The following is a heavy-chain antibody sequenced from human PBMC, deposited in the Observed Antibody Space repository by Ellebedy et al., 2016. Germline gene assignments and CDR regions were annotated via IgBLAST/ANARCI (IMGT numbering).Heavy chain of an antibody. J-gene: IGHJ2*01. CDR2: ISSSSTYI. D-gene: IGHD2-15*01. V-gene: IGHV3-21*01. Sequence: GESLKISXAASGFTFSSHIINWVRQAPGKGLEWVSSISSSSTYIYYADSMKGRVSISRDNARNSLFLQMSSLRAEDTAVYYCARDGGYCSGGNCYPWYFDLWGRGTLVTVSS. CDR3: ARDGGYCSGGNCYPWYFDL. CDR1: GFTFSSHI.